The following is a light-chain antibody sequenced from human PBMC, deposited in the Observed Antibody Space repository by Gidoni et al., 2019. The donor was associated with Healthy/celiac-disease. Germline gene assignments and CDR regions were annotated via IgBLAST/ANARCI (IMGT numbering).Light chain of an antibody. CDR3: SSYTRSSTLYV. CDR2: EVS. V-gene: IGLV2-14*01. Sequence: HSSPTPPAPLSGSPGPSITISCTGTSSDVGGYNYVSWYQQHPGKAPKLMIYEVSNRPSGVSNRFSGSKSGNTASLTISGLQAEDEADYYCSSYTRSSTLYVFGTGTKVTVL. J-gene: IGLJ1*01. CDR1: SSDVGGYNY.